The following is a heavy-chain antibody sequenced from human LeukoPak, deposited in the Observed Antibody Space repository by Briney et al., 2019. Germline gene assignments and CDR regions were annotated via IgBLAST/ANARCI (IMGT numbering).Heavy chain of an antibody. J-gene: IGHJ4*02. Sequence: KCGESLKISCRGSEYSFINYWIGWVRQMPGKGLEWMAIIYPGDSDTRYDPSFKGQVTISADKSISTAYLQWSSLKASDTAMYYCARDTPFDYWGQGTLVTVSS. CDR2: IYPGDSDT. V-gene: IGHV5-51*01. CDR3: ARDTPFDY. CDR1: EYSFINYW.